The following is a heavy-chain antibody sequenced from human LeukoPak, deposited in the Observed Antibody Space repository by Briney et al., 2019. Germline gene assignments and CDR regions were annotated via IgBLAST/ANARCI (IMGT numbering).Heavy chain of an antibody. CDR1: GYSFTNYC. V-gene: IGHV5-51*01. CDR3: ARGGNYDAFDI. J-gene: IGHJ3*02. D-gene: IGHD1-1*01. CDR2: ICPDDSDT. Sequence: GESLKISCKGSGYSFTNYCIGWVRQMPGKGLEWMGIICPDDSDTRDSPSFQGQVSISADKSISTAYLQWSSLKASDTAMYYCARGGNYDAFDIWGQGTMVTVSS.